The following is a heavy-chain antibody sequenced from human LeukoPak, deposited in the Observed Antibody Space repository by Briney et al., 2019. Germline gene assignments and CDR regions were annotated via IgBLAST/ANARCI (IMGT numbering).Heavy chain of an antibody. CDR2: IRDSGSST. V-gene: IGHV3-23*01. D-gene: IGHD4-17*01. J-gene: IGHJ3*02. Sequence: PGGSLRLSCAASGFTFSSYAMSWVRQAPGKGLEWVSAIRDSGSSTHYADSVKGRFTTSRDNSKNTLFLQMNSLRAEDTAIYYCARMTAVTFFPTRPAISAFEIWGQGTLVTVSS. CDR3: ARMTAVTFFPTRPAISAFEI. CDR1: GFTFSSYA.